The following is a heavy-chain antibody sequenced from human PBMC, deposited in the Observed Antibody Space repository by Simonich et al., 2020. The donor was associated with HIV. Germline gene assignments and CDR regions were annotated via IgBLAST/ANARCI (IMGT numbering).Heavy chain of an antibody. J-gene: IGHJ4*02. Sequence: QVQLVQSGAEVKKPGASVKVSCKASGYTFTSYDINCVGRATGQGLEWMGLMNPNRGNTGYEQKFQGRVTMNRNTSIRKADMERSSQSSEDPVLYSCAGHSPQGYDFWSGKFTPYFDYWGQGPLVTVSS. CDR3: AGHSPQGYDFWSGKFTPYFDY. V-gene: IGHV1-8*01. CDR1: GYTFTSYD. D-gene: IGHD3-3*01. CDR2: MNPNRGNT.